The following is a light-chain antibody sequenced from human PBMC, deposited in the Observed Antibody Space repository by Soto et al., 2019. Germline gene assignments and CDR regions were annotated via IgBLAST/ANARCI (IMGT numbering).Light chain of an antibody. CDR2: EVR. V-gene: IGLV2-14*01. CDR3: MSRTSTVTFV. CDR1: SSDVGGYNY. Sequence: QSVLTQPASVSGSPVQAITISCTGTSSDVGGYNYVSWYQQHPRKVPKLIIYEVRNRPSGVSPRFSGSKSGNMASLTISGRLAEDEADYYCMSRTSTVTFVFGNGTRSPS. J-gene: IGLJ1*01.